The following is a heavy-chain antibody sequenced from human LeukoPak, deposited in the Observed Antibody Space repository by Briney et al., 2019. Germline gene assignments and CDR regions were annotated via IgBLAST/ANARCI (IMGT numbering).Heavy chain of an antibody. CDR3: AISQRSETLFDY. Sequence: ASVKVSCTASGYTFTGYYMHWVRQAPGQGLEWMGWINPNSGGTNYAQKFQGRVTMTRDTSISTAYMELSRLRSDDTAVYYCAISQRSETLFDYWGQGTLVTVSS. CDR1: GYTFTGYY. J-gene: IGHJ4*02. CDR2: INPNSGGT. V-gene: IGHV1-2*02.